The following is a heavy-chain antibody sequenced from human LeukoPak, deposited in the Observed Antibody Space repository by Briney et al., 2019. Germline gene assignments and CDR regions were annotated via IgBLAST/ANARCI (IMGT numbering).Heavy chain of an antibody. Sequence: GGSLRLSCAASGFTFSSYAMSWVRQAPGKGLEWVSAISGSGGSTYYADSVKGRFTISRDNSKNTLYLQMNSLRAEDTAVYYCAKPTLYDFWSRGSAFDIWDQGTMVTVSS. CDR2: ISGSGGST. V-gene: IGHV3-23*01. CDR3: AKPTLYDFWSRGSAFDI. J-gene: IGHJ3*02. CDR1: GFTFSSYA. D-gene: IGHD3-3*01.